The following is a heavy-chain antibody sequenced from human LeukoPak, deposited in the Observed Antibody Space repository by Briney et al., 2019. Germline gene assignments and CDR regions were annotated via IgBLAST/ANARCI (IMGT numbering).Heavy chain of an antibody. CDR2: INPSGGST. V-gene: IGHV1-46*01. D-gene: IGHD2-2*01. J-gene: IGHJ6*02. CDR1: GYTFTSYC. CDR3: ARDPGYCSSTSCYVHYYYGMDV. Sequence: ASVKVSCKASGYTFTSYCIHWVRQAPGQGLEWMGIINPSGGSTSYAQKFQGRVTMTRDTSTSTVYMELSSLRSEDTAVYYCARDPGYCSSTSCYVHYYYGMDVWGQGTTVTVSS.